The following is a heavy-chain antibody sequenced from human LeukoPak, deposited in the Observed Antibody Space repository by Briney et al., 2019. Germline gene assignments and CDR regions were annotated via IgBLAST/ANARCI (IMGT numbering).Heavy chain of an antibody. J-gene: IGHJ2*01. V-gene: IGHV3-53*01. Sequence: PGGSLRLSCAASGFTVSSNYMSRVRQAPGKGLEWVSVIYSGGSTYYADSVKGRFTISRDNSKNTLYLQMNSLRAEDTAVYYCARDPKGDWYFDLWGRGTLVTVSS. CDR3: ARDPKGDWYFDL. D-gene: IGHD3-16*01. CDR2: IYSGGST. CDR1: GFTVSSNY.